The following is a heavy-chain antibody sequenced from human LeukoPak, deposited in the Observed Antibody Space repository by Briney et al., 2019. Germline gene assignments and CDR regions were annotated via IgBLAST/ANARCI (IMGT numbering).Heavy chain of an antibody. Sequence: ASVKVSCKASGYTFTGYYMHWVRQAPGQGLEWMGWINPNSGGTNYAQKFQGRVTMTRDTSISTAYMELSRLRSDDTAVYYCAREGYYDSSSYYYYYYMDVWGKGTTVTVSS. D-gene: IGHD3-22*01. CDR2: INPNSGGT. CDR3: AREGYYDSSSYYYYYYMDV. J-gene: IGHJ6*03. V-gene: IGHV1-2*02. CDR1: GYTFTGYY.